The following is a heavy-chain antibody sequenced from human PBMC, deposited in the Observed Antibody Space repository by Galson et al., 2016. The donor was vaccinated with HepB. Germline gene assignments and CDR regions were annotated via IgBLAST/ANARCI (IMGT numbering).Heavy chain of an antibody. CDR2: ISGSGGGT. J-gene: IGHJ5*02. CDR3: GTESYLKGHSIVVAAPSQT. CDR1: GFTFRSYT. V-gene: IGHV3-23*01. Sequence: SLRLSCAASGFTFRSYTMSWVRQAPGKGLEWVSAISGSGGGTYYADSVQGRFTISRDNSKNTVFLEMNSLRAEDTAVYYCGTESYLKGHSIVVAAPSQTWGRGTLVTVSS. D-gene: IGHD2-15*01.